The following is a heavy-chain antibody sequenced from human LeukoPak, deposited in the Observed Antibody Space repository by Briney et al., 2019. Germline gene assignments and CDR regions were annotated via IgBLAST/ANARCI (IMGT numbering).Heavy chain of an antibody. CDR1: GYTFTSYY. V-gene: IGHV1-18*04. Sequence: ASVNVSCKASGYTFTSYYMHWVRQAPGQGLEWMGWISAYNGNTNYAQKLQGRVTMTTDTSTSTAYMELRSLRSDDTAVYYCARDGDSSGYYFNWGQGTLVTVSS. J-gene: IGHJ4*02. CDR2: ISAYNGNT. D-gene: IGHD3-22*01. CDR3: ARDGDSSGYYFN.